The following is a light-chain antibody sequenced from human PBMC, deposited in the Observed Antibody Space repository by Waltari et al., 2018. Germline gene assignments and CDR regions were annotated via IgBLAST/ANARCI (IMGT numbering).Light chain of an antibody. CDR3: AAWDDSLNGVV. V-gene: IGLV1-44*01. Sequence: QSVLTQPPSESGTPGQRVTISCSGSSSSIGSNPVNWYQQLPGTAPKLSVYRNNRRPSGFPDRFAGSRSGPSASLASSGLQSEDEADYYCAAWDDSLNGVVFGGGTKLTVL. CDR1: SSSIGSNP. CDR2: RNN. J-gene: IGLJ2*01.